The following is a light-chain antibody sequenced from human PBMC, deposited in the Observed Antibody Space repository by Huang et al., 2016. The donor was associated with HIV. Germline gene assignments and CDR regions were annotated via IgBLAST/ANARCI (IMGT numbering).Light chain of an antibody. CDR1: QSLSHSF. Sequence: EVVLTQFPGTLSSFPGERATVSCRASQSLSHSFVAWYQQRPGQAPRLLSYAASTRASGISDRFSGSGSGSDVTRTISRLEPTDFAVDFCHQYGTSPYTFGQGT. CDR2: AAS. J-gene: IGKJ2*01. V-gene: IGKV3-20*01. CDR3: HQYGTSPYT.